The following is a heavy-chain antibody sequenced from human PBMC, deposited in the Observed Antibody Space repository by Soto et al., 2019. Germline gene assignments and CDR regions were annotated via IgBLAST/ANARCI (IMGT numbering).Heavy chain of an antibody. J-gene: IGHJ4*02. CDR2: ISSSSSTI. V-gene: IGHV3-48*01. CDR3: ARVPLYGDPTY. Sequence: GGSLRLSCAASGFTFSSYSMNWVRQAPGKGLEWVSYISSSSSTIYYADYVKGRFTISRDNAKNSLYLQMNSLRAEDTAVYYCARVPLYGDPTYCGQGTLGTVSS. D-gene: IGHD4-17*01. CDR1: GFTFSSYS.